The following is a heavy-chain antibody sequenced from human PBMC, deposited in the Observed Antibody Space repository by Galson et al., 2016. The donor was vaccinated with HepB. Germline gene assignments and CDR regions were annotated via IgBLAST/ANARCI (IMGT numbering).Heavy chain of an antibody. CDR1: GFTFSSFP. Sequence: SLRLSCAASGFTFSSFPIHWVRQAPCKGLEWVAVISYDGSNKYYADSVKGRFTISRDNSKNTLYLQMNSLRAEDTAVYYCSRDHHVEYTVAGYFDFWGQGPLVTGSS. J-gene: IGHJ4*02. CDR2: ISYDGSNK. D-gene: IGHD6-19*01. CDR3: SRDHHVEYTVAGYFDF. V-gene: IGHV3-30-3*01.